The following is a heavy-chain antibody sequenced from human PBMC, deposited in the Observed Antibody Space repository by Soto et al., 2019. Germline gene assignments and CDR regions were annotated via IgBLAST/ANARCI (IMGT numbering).Heavy chain of an antibody. Sequence: GASVKVSCKASGYTFTSCGISWVRQAPGQGLEWMGWISAYNGNTNYAQKLQGRVTMTTDTSTSTAYMKLRSLRSDDTAVYYCAFGRRGGYCSSTSCYGGNLDYWGQGTLVTVSS. V-gene: IGHV1-18*01. CDR3: AFGRRGGYCSSTSCYGGNLDY. CDR1: GYTFTSCG. D-gene: IGHD2-2*01. CDR2: ISAYNGNT. J-gene: IGHJ4*02.